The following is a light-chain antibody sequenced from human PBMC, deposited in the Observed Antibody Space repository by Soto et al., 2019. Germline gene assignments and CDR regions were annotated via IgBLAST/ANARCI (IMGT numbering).Light chain of an antibody. Sequence: DIVMTQSPDSLAVSLGERATINCKSSQNVLYSSNNKNYLAWYQQKSGQPPKLLIYWASTRESGVPDRFSGSGCETDFTLTISNLQPEDVAVYYCQQYYNTPRAFGQGTKVEIK. CDR2: WAS. CDR1: QNVLYSSNNKNY. CDR3: QQYYNTPRA. V-gene: IGKV4-1*01. J-gene: IGKJ1*01.